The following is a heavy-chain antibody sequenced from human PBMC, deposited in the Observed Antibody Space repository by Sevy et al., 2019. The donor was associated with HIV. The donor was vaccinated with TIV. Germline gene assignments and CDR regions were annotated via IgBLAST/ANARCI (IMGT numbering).Heavy chain of an antibody. Sequence: GGSLRLSCAASGFNFSSYGMHWVRQAPGKGLEWVAVISYDGSSKYYADSVKGRFTISRDNSKNTVYLQINRLRAEDTTVYYCAEESGSYYEFWSGNDAFAIWGQGTMVTVSS. D-gene: IGHD3-3*01. J-gene: IGHJ3*02. CDR1: GFNFSSYG. CDR2: ISYDGSSK. CDR3: AEESGSYYEFWSGNDAFAI. V-gene: IGHV3-30*18.